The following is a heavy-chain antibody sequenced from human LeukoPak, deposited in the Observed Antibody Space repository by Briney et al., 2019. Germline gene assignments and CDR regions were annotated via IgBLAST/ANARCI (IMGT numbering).Heavy chain of an antibody. CDR3: AKDLEAATLDY. J-gene: IGHJ4*02. D-gene: IGHD2-15*01. CDR1: GFSFSSSW. CDR2: INDDETST. V-gene: IGHV3-74*01. Sequence: PGGSLRLSCAASGFSFSSSWMHWVRQVPGKGLEWVSRINDDETSTTYAESVKGRFTISRDNAKNTLYLQMNSLRAEDTAVYYCAKDLEAATLDYWGQGTLVTVSS.